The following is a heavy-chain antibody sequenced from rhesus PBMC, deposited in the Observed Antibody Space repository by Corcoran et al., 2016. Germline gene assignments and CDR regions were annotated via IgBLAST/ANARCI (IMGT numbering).Heavy chain of an antibody. D-gene: IGHD1-1-1*01. CDR3: ARPGIADV. CDR1: GGSISSTY. Sequence: QLQLQESGPGLVKPSETLSVTCAVSGGSISSTYWRWIRQPPGKGLEWIGRIEGRGRNTNDNPSIKSRVTLSVDTSKNQLALKLSSVTAADTAGYYCARPGIADVWGPGVLVTVSS. V-gene: IGHV4-169*01. J-gene: IGHJ5-1*01. CDR2: IEGRGRNT.